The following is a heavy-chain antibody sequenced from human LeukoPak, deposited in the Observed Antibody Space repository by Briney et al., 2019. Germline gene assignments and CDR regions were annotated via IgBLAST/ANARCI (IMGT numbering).Heavy chain of an antibody. CDR1: RYTFTGYY. CDR3: ARGPTHGYFFDY. V-gene: IGHV1-2*02. CDR2: INPHSGGT. J-gene: IGHJ4*02. Sequence: ASVKVSCKASRYTFTGYYMHWVRQAPGQGLEWMGWINPHSGGTNYAQKFRGRVTMTRDTSINTAYMELSRLRSDDTAVYYCARGPTHGYFFDYWGQGTLVTVSS. D-gene: IGHD6-13*01.